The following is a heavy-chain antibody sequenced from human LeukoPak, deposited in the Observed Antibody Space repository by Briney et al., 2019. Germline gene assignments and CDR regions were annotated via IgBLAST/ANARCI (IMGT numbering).Heavy chain of an antibody. CDR3: AIRYSSSYDFDY. V-gene: IGHV1-69*05. J-gene: IGHJ4*02. CDR2: IIPIFGTA. CDR1: GGTFSSYA. Sequence: SVKVSCKASGGTFSSYAISWVRQAPGQGLEWMGGIIPIFGTANYAQKFQGRVTITTDESTSTAYMELSSLRSEDTAVYYCAIRYSSSYDFDYWGQGTLVTVSS. D-gene: IGHD6-6*01.